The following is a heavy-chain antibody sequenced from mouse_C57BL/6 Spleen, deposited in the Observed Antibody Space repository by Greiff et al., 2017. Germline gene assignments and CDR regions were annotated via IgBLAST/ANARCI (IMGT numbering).Heavy chain of an antibody. CDR3: ARVYYYGSSHWYFDV. V-gene: IGHV5-16*01. Sequence: EVNLVESEGGLVQPGSSMKLSCTASGFTFSDYYMAWVRQVPEKGLEWVANINYDGSSTYYLDSLKSRFIISRDNAKNILYLQMSSLKSEDTATYYCARVYYYGSSHWYFDVWGTGTTVTVSS. CDR2: INYDGSST. J-gene: IGHJ1*03. CDR1: GFTFSDYY. D-gene: IGHD1-1*01.